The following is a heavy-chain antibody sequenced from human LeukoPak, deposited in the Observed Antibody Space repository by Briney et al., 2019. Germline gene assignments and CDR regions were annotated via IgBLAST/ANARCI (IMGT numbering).Heavy chain of an antibody. CDR3: ARDIGSILVSGVAPSWFDP. Sequence: GASVKVSCKASGYTFTSYSINWVRQAPGQGLEWMGWISAYNGNTKYAQKLQGRVTMTTDTSTSTAYMELRSLISDDTAVYYCARDIGSILVSGVAPSWFDPWGQGTLVTVSS. V-gene: IGHV1-18*01. CDR2: ISAYNGNT. D-gene: IGHD3-3*01. J-gene: IGHJ5*02. CDR1: GYTFTSYS.